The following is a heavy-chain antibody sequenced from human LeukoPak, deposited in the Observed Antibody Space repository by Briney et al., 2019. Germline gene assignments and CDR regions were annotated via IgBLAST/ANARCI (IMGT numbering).Heavy chain of an antibody. CDR1: GFTFSSYG. J-gene: IGHJ4*02. V-gene: IGHV3-30*02. D-gene: IGHD3-10*01. CDR3: AKGRAPMVRGVNLIGGYRTFDH. Sequence: TGGSLRLSCAASGFTFSSYGMHWVRQAPGKGLEWVAFIRDDGSNNYYADSVKGRFTISRDNSKNSLYLQVNSLRAEDTAVYYCAKGRAPMVRGVNLIGGYRTFDHWGQGTLVTVSS. CDR2: IRDDGSNN.